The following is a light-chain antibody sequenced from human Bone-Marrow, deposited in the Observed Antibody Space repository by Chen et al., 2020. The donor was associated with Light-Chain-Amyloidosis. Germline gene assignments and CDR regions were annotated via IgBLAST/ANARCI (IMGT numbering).Light chain of an antibody. CDR1: SSAVGGANH. CDR2: EVT. CDR3: SSYTITNTLV. Sequence: QSALTQPASVSGSPGQSIPISCTGTSSAVGGANHVSWYQQHPDKAPKLMIYEVTNRPSWVPDRFSGSKSDNTASLTSSGLQTEEEADYFSSSYTITNTLVFGSGTRVTVL. V-gene: IGLV2-14*01. J-gene: IGLJ1*01.